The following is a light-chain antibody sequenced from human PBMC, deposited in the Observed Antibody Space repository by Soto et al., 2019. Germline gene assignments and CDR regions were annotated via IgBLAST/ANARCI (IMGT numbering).Light chain of an antibody. CDR1: QSVSSSS. CDR3: QQYGSSPRT. Sequence: EIVLTQAPGTLSLSPGDRATLSCRASQSVSSSSLAWYQQRPGQAPRLLIYLASIRPTGIPDRFSGSGSGTDFTLTINRLEPEDFAVYYCQQYGSSPRTVGQGTKVEIK. J-gene: IGKJ1*01. CDR2: LAS. V-gene: IGKV3-20*01.